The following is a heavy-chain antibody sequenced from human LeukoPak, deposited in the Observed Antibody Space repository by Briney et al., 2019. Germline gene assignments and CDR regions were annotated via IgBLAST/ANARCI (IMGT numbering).Heavy chain of an antibody. CDR3: ARDCSNGVCFPRDY. V-gene: IGHV1-18*01. CDR1: GYTLSDYG. CDR2: ITTYNGNR. J-gene: IGHJ4*02. D-gene: IGHD2-8*01. Sequence: ASVKVSCKASGYTLSDYGISWVRQAPGQGLEGVGWITTYNGNRKYAEKFQGRVTMTTDTTTSTYYMEMRSLRSDDTGIYYCARDCSNGVCFPRDYWGQGTQITVST.